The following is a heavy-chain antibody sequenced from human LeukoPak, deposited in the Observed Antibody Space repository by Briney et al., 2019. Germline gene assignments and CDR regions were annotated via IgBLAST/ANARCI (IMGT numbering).Heavy chain of an antibody. V-gene: IGHV3-48*01. J-gene: IGHJ3*02. CDR2: ISSSSSTI. CDR3: ARDVASGYGSGSSEEAFDI. Sequence: PGGSLRLSCAASGFTFSSYSMNWVRQAPGKGLEWVPYISSSSSTIYYADSVKGRFTISRDNAKNSLYLQMNSLRAEDTAVYYCARDVASGYGSGSSEEAFDIWGQGTMVTVSS. D-gene: IGHD3-10*01. CDR1: GFTFSSYS.